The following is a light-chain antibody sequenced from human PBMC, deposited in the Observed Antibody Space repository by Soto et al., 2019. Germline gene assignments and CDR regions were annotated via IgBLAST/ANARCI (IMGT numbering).Light chain of an antibody. CDR1: QSVSSN. V-gene: IGKV3-15*01. J-gene: IGKJ1*01. Sequence: GMTMSPATLSVPPGERATLHCSASQSVSSNLAWYQQKPGQSPRLLIYGTSTRATGIPARFSGSGSGTEFTLTISSLQSEDFAIYYCQVYPYLPLTFGQGTKVDIK. CDR3: QVYPYLPLT. CDR2: GTS.